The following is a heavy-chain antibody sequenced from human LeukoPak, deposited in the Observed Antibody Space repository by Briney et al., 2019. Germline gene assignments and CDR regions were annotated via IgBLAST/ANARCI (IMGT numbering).Heavy chain of an antibody. CDR2: FFLKGST. Sequence: PSETLSLTCTVSGYSITSAYYWGWIRQPPGKGLEWIGSFFLKGSTYYNPSLKSRVTISVDTSKNQFSLKLSSVTAADTAVYYCARDVRYSGYDYWGQGTLVTVSS. J-gene: IGHJ4*02. V-gene: IGHV4-38-2*02. CDR3: ARDVRYSGYDY. D-gene: IGHD5-12*01. CDR1: GYSITSAYY.